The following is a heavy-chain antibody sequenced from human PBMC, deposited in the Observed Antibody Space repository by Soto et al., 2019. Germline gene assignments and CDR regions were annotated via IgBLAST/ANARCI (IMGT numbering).Heavy chain of an antibody. CDR2: ISDDGSNK. J-gene: IGHJ6*02. CDR3: TKRRNVLRFLEWSSGMEV. Sequence: PGGSLRLSCAASGFTFSNYGMHWVRQAPGKGLEWVAFISDDGSNKYYADSMKGRFTMSRDNSKSTLYLQMTSLRAEDTAVYYCTKRRNVLRFLEWSSGMEVWGQGTTVTVSS. V-gene: IGHV3-30*18. CDR1: GFTFSNYG. D-gene: IGHD3-3*01.